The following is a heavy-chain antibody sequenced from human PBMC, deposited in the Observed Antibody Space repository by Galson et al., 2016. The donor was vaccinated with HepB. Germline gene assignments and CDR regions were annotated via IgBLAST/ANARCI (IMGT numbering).Heavy chain of an antibody. CDR1: GFTFSDYY. Sequence: SLRLSCAASGFTFSDYYMSWIRQAPGKGLEWVSYIGTSNGYTNYADSVKGRFPISRDNAKNSLYLQMYSLRVEDTAVYYCARGMGDYYGSGSYGPPNVWGRGTSVTVS. CDR3: ARGMGDYYGSGSYGPPNV. V-gene: IGHV3-11*06. J-gene: IGHJ6*02. D-gene: IGHD3-10*01. CDR2: IGTSNGYT.